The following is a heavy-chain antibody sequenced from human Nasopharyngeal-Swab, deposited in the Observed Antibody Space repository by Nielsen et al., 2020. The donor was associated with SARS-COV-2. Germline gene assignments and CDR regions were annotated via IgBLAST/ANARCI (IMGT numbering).Heavy chain of an antibody. V-gene: IGHV1-46*01. CDR3: ARARFLEWLPLYYYGMDV. Sequence: WVRQAPGQGLEWMGIINPSGGSTSYAQKFQGRVTMTRDTSTSTVYMELSSLRSEDTAVYYCARARFLEWLPLYYYGMDVWGQGTTVTVSS. CDR2: INPSGGST. J-gene: IGHJ6*02. D-gene: IGHD3-3*01.